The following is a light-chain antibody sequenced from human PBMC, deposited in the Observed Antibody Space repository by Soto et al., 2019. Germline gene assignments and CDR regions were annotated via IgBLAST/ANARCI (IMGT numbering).Light chain of an antibody. J-gene: IGKJ1*01. CDR2: GTS. Sequence: EIVLTQSPGTLSLSPGERATLSCRASQSVRSNCLAWYQHKPGQAPRLLIYGTSSRATDIPDRFTGSGSGTDFTLTISRLEPEDFEVYSCQQYGRPHQTFGQGTKVDIX. CDR3: QQYGRPHQT. CDR1: QSVRSNC. V-gene: IGKV3-20*01.